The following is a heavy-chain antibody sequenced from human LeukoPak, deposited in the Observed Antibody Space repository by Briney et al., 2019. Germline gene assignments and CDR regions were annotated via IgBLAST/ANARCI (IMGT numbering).Heavy chain of an antibody. J-gene: IGHJ4*02. Sequence: HPGGSLRLSCAASGFTVSSYHMSWVRQAPGKGLEWVANIKQDGSEKYYVDSVKGRFTISRDNAKNSLYLQMNSLRAEDTAVYYCARSDYWGQGTLVTVSS. CDR1: GFTVSSYH. V-gene: IGHV3-7*01. CDR3: ARSDY. CDR2: IKQDGSEK.